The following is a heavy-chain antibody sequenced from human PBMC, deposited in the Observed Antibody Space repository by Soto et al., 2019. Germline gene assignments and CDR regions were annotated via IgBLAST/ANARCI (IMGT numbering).Heavy chain of an antibody. J-gene: IGHJ4*02. D-gene: IGHD3-3*01. Sequence: VQLVQSGAEVKKSGSSVKVSCRASGDTFSGSAISWVRQAPGQGLEWLGGLNPVFATTNYAQRLQGRVTITADESTNTAYMELSSLQSGDTAIYYCAREAITIFGVVLDSWGLGTLVIVSS. CDR3: AREAITIFGVVLDS. CDR1: GDTFSGSA. V-gene: IGHV1-69*01. CDR2: LNPVFATT.